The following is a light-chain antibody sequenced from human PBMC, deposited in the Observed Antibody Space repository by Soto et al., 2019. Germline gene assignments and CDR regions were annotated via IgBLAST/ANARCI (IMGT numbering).Light chain of an antibody. CDR1: QSISRW. CDR3: QQYNSYSRT. V-gene: IGKV1-5*03. CDR2: KAS. J-gene: IGKJ1*01. Sequence: DIQMTQSPSTLSASVVDRVTITCRASQSISRWLEWYQQKPGKAPKLLIYKASSLESGVPSRFRGSGSGTEFTLTISSLQPDDFEPYYCQQYNSYSRTFGQGTKVDIK.